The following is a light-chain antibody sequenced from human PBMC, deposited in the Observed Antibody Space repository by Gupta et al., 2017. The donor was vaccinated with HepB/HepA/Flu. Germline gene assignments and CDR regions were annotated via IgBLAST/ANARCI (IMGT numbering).Light chain of an antibody. V-gene: IGLV3-1*01. CDR1: KLGDKY. J-gene: IGLJ1*01. Sequence: SYELTQPPSVSVSPGQTASISCSGHKLGDKYTFWYQQKPGQSPLLVIYQDSNRPSGIPERFSGSSSGNTATLTISGTQAMDEAEYYCQVWDSTTGVFGPGTKVTVL. CDR2: QDS. CDR3: QVWDSTTGV.